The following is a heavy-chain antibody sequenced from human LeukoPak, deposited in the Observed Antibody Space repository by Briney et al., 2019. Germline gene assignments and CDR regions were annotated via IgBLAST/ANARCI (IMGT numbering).Heavy chain of an antibody. J-gene: IGHJ5*02. Sequence: SETLSLTCTVSGDSISSAAYYWSWIRQPPGKGLKWIGSIYYSGSTNYNPSLKSRVTISVDTSKNQFSLKLSSVTAADTAVYYCARRYYYDSSGYPNWFDPWGQGTLVTVSS. CDR3: ARRYYYDSSGYPNWFDP. CDR1: GDSISSAAYY. D-gene: IGHD3-22*01. CDR2: IYYSGST. V-gene: IGHV4-30-4*01.